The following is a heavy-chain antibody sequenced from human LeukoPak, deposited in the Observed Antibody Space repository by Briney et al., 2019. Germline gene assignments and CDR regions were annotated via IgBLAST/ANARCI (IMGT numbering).Heavy chain of an antibody. Sequence: GGSLRLSCAASGFAFSSYAMSWVRQAPGKGLEWVSAISGSGGSTYYAGSVKGRFTISRDNSKNTLYLQMNSLRAEDTAVYYCASPRGGYYYDSSGPLAGNWGQGTLVTVSS. D-gene: IGHD3-22*01. CDR3: ASPRGGYYYDSSGPLAGN. J-gene: IGHJ4*02. CDR2: ISGSGGST. CDR1: GFAFSSYA. V-gene: IGHV3-23*01.